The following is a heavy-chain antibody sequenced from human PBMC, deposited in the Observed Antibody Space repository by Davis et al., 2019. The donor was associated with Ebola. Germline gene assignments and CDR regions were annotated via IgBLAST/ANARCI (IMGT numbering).Heavy chain of an antibody. Sequence: ASVKVSCKASGYTFTGYYMHWVRQAPGQGLEWMGWINPNSGGTNYAQKFQGRVTMTRDTSISTAYMELSRLRSDDTAVYYCASASSSWYGYYYYYGMDVWGQGTTVTVSS. D-gene: IGHD6-13*01. CDR3: ASASSSWYGYYYYYGMDV. V-gene: IGHV1-2*02. J-gene: IGHJ6*02. CDR1: GYTFTGYY. CDR2: INPNSGGT.